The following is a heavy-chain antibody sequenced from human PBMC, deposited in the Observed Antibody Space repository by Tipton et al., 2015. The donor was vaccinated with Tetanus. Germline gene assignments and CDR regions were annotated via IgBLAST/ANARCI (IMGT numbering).Heavy chain of an antibody. CDR1: GGSFSGYY. J-gene: IGHJ3*02. V-gene: IGHV4-34*01. CDR3: ARELESSAPGAFDI. Sequence: TLSLTCAVYGGSFSGYYWSWIRQPPGKGLEWIGEINHSGSTNYNPSLKSRVTISVDTSKNLFSLKLSSVTAADTAVYYCARELESSAPGAFDIWGQGTMVTVSS. CDR2: INHSGST. D-gene: IGHD1-1*01.